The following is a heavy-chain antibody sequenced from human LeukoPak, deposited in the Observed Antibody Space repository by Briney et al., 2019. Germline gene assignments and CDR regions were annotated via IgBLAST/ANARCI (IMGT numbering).Heavy chain of an antibody. CDR2: ISSSSSYI. Sequence: NPGGSLRLSCAASGFTFSSYSMNWVRQAPGKGLEWVSSISSSSSYIYYADSVKGRFTISKDNAKNSLYLQMNSLRAEDTAVYYCARDYSSPGNFDYWGQGTLVTVSS. V-gene: IGHV3-21*01. CDR3: ARDYSSPGNFDY. D-gene: IGHD6-13*01. J-gene: IGHJ4*02. CDR1: GFTFSSYS.